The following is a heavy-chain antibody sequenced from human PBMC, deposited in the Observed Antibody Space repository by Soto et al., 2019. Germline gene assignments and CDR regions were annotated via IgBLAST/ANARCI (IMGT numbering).Heavy chain of an antibody. D-gene: IGHD5-12*01. Sequence: ASVKVSCKASGGTFSSYAISWVRQAPGQGLEWMGWINPNSGGTNYAQKFQGRVTMTRDTSISTAYMELGRLRSDDTAVYYCATTRGRWLQLESFDYWGQGTLVTVSS. CDR1: GGTFSSYA. J-gene: IGHJ4*02. CDR3: ATTRGRWLQLESFDY. V-gene: IGHV1-2*02. CDR2: INPNSGGT.